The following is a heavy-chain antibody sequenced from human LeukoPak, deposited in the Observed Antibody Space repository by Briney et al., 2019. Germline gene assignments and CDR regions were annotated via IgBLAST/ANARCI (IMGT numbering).Heavy chain of an antibody. D-gene: IGHD1-7*01. Sequence: SETLSLTCAVSGGSISSGGYSWSWIRQPPGKGLEWIGYIYHSGSTYYNPSLKSRVTISVDTSKNQFSLKLSSVTAADTAVYYCATGNWNYGSSAFDYWGQGTLVTVSS. V-gene: IGHV4-30-2*02. CDR2: IYHSGST. CDR1: GGSISSGGYS. CDR3: ATGNWNYGSSAFDY. J-gene: IGHJ4*02.